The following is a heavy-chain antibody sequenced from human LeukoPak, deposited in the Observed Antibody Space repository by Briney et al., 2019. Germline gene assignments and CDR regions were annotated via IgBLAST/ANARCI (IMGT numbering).Heavy chain of an antibody. J-gene: IGHJ5*02. CDR2: MNPNNTNT. V-gene: IGHV1-8*03. CDR1: GYTFTSYD. Sequence: GASVKVSCKASGYTFTSYDINWVRQATGQGLEWMGWMNPNNTNTGYAQKFQGRVTITRNTSISTAYMELSSLRSEDTAVYYCARGRSSSRRWFDPWGQGTLVTVSS. CDR3: ARGRSSSRRWFDP. D-gene: IGHD6-13*01.